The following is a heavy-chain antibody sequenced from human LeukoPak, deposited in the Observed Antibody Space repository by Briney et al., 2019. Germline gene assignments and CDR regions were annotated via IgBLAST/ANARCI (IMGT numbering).Heavy chain of an antibody. D-gene: IGHD6-6*01. CDR1: GFTFSSYA. J-gene: IGHJ3*02. CDR3: ARDLWGIAARSPHDAFDI. V-gene: IGHV3-30-3*01. CDR2: ISYDGSNK. Sequence: GGSLRLSCAASGFTFSSYAMHWVRQAPGKGLEWVAVISYDGSNKYYADSVKGRFTISRDNSKNTLYLQMNSLRAEDTAVYYCARDLWGIAARSPHDAFDIWGQGTMVTVSS.